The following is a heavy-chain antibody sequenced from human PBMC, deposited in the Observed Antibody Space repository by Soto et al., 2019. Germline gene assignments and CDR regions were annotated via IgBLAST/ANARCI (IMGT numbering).Heavy chain of an antibody. J-gene: IGHJ4*02. V-gene: IGHV3-23*01. D-gene: IGHD1-26*01. CDR2: IIGAGAP. CDR3: AKDFTPDSRWDIDY. Sequence: EVQLLESGGGLVRPGGSLRLSCAASGFTFSIYAMNWVRQAPGKGLEWVAGIIGAGAPYYADPVKGRFTISRDNSKNTLYLQMNSLRDEDTALYFCAKDFTPDSRWDIDYWGQGTLVTVSS. CDR1: GFTFSIYA.